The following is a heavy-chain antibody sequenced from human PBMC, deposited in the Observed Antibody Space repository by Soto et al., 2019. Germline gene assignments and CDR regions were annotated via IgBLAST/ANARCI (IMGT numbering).Heavy chain of an antibody. V-gene: IGHV3-30*18. D-gene: IGHD3-22*01. CDR1: GFTFSSYG. Sequence: GGSLRLSCAASGFTFSSYGMHWVRQAPGKGLEWVAVISYDGSNKYYADSVKGRFTISRDNSKNTLYLQMNSLRAEDTAVYYCAKSSSHHYYDSSGPRYYYYGMDVWGQGTTVTV. J-gene: IGHJ6*02. CDR2: ISYDGSNK. CDR3: AKSSSHHYYDSSGPRYYYYGMDV.